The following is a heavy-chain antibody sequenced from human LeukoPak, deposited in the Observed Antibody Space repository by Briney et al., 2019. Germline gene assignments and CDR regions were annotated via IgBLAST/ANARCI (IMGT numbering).Heavy chain of an antibody. D-gene: IGHD2-8*01. CDR3: ARDRIVLMVNAMYLGYYGMDV. V-gene: IGHV3-21*01. CDR1: GFTFSSYS. J-gene: IGHJ6*02. CDR2: ISSSSSYI. Sequence: GGSLRLSCAASGFTFSSYSMNWVRQAPGKGLEWVSSISSSSSYIYYADSVKGRFTISRDNAKNSLYLQMNSLRAEDTAVYYCARDRIVLMVNAMYLGYYGMDVWGQGTTVTVSS.